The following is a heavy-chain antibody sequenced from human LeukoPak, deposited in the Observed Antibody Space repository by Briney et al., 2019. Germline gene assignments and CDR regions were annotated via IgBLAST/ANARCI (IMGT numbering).Heavy chain of an antibody. CDR3: ARGVVAARFWFDP. CDR1: GGSISSYY. CDR2: IYYSGST. V-gene: IGHV4-59*01. J-gene: IGHJ5*02. Sequence: SETLSLTCTVSGGSISSYYWNWIRQPPGKGLEWIGYIYYSGSTNYNPSLKSRVTLSVDTSKNQFSLKVSSVTAADTAVYYCARGVVAARFWFDPWGQGTLVTVSS. D-gene: IGHD6-6*01.